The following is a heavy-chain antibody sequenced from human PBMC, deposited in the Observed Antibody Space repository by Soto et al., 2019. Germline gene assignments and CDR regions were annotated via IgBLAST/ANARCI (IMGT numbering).Heavy chain of an antibody. CDR3: ARDSSYCSSTSCYPTDDP. J-gene: IGHJ5*02. Sequence: SVKVSCKASGGTFSSYAISWVRQAPGQGLEWMGGIIPIFGTANYAQKFQGRVTITADESTSTAYMELSSLRSEDTAVYYCARDSSYCSSTSCYPTDDPWGQGTLVTVSS. CDR1: GGTFSSYA. CDR2: IIPIFGTA. V-gene: IGHV1-69*13. D-gene: IGHD2-2*01.